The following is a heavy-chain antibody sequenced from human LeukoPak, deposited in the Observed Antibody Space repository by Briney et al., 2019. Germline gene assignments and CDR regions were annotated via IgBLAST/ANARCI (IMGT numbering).Heavy chain of an antibody. Sequence: QPGGSLRLSCVASGFTFTSYAMSWVRQAPGKGLESVSTARASGGITYYADSVKGRFTISRDSSQNTLHLQMNSPRAEDTAVYFCAKVMAAAGTWFFDYWSQGTLVTVSS. J-gene: IGHJ4*02. CDR2: ARASGGIT. CDR1: GFTFTSYA. D-gene: IGHD6-13*01. V-gene: IGHV3-23*01. CDR3: AKVMAAAGTWFFDY.